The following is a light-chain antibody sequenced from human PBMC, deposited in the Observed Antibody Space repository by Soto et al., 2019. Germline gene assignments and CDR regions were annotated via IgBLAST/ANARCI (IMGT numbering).Light chain of an antibody. Sequence: QSVLTQPASVSGSPGQSITISCTGTSSDVGNYYVVSWYQQHPDRAPKVIIYEGSKRPSGVSNRFSGSKSGNTASLTISGLQAEDGADYYCSANAGGSTLVFGGGTKLTVL. V-gene: IGLV2-23*01. J-gene: IGLJ2*01. CDR2: EGS. CDR3: SANAGGSTLV. CDR1: SSDVGNYYV.